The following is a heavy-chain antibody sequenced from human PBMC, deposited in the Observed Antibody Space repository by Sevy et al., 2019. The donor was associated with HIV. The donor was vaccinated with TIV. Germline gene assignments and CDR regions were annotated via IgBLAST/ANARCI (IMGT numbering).Heavy chain of an antibody. J-gene: IGHJ4*02. Sequence: GGSLRLSCAASGFTFSSYWMSWVRQAPGKGLEWVANIKQDGSEKYYVHSVKGRFTISRDNAKNSLYLQMNSLRAGDTAVYYCARAYSSGWTQNYWGQGTLVTVSS. CDR1: GFTFSSYW. V-gene: IGHV3-7*01. D-gene: IGHD6-19*01. CDR3: ARAYSSGWTQNY. CDR2: IKQDGSEK.